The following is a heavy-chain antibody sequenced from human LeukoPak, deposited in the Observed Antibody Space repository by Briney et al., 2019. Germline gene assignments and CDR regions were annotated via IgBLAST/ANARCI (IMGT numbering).Heavy chain of an antibody. D-gene: IGHD6-13*01. V-gene: IGHV3-7*01. J-gene: IGHJ4*02. Sequence: GGSLRLSCAASGFTFTRYWMAWVRQAPGKGLKWVANINQDGSEKYYVDSVKGRFTISRDNAKSSLYLQMNSLRVEDTAVYYCARTPPGIAAYLDYWGQGTLVTVSS. CDR2: INQDGSEK. CDR3: ARTPPGIAAYLDY. CDR1: GFTFTRYW.